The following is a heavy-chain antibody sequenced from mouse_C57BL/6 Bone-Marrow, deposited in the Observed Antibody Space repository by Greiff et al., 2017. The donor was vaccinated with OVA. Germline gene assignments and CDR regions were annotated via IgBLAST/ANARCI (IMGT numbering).Heavy chain of an antibody. CDR1: GFNIKDDY. Sequence: DVQLQESGAELVRPGASVKLSCTASGFNIKDDYMHWVKQRPEQGLEWIGWIDPENGDTEYASKFQGKATITADTSSNTAYLQLSSLTSEDTAVYYCTIFPPFAYWGQGTLVTVSA. CDR2: IDPENGDT. J-gene: IGHJ3*01. V-gene: IGHV14-4*01. CDR3: TIFPPFAY.